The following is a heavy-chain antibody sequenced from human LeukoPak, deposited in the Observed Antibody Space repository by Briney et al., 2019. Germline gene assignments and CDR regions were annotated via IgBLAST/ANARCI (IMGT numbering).Heavy chain of an antibody. Sequence: PSETLSLTRAVYGGSFSGYYWSWIRQPPGKGLEWIGEINHSGSTNYNPSLKSRVTISVDTSKNQFSLKLSSVTAADTAVYYCARTYYYGSGSYYDYWGQGTLVTVSS. J-gene: IGHJ4*02. CDR2: INHSGST. CDR1: GGSFSGYY. D-gene: IGHD3-10*01. CDR3: ARTYYYGSGSYYDY. V-gene: IGHV4-34*01.